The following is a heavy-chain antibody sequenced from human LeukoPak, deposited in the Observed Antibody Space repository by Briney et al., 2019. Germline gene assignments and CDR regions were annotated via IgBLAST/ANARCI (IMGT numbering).Heavy chain of an antibody. V-gene: IGHV3-33*01. J-gene: IGHJ4*02. Sequence: PGGSLRLSCAASGFTFSSYGMHWVRQAPGKGLEWVAVIWYDGSNKYYADSVKGRFTISRDNSKNTLYLQMNSLRAEDTAVYYCARHIGTTSSGYYPYWGQGTLVTVSS. CDR1: GFTFSSYG. D-gene: IGHD3-22*01. CDR3: ARHIGTTSSGYYPY. CDR2: IWYDGSNK.